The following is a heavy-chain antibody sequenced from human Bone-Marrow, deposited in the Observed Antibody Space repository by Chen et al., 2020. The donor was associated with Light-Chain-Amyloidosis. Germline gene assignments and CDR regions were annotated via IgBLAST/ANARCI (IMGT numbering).Heavy chain of an antibody. D-gene: IGHD3-22*01. V-gene: IGHV4-59*01. J-gene: IGHJ4*02. Sequence: QVQLQESGPGLVKPSETLSLTCSDSGGSFTSYHWSWIRQPPGKGLEWIGYIYHSGSTNYNPSLKSRVTISIEKSKNQFSLNLRSVTAADTAVYYCAGHYYDSNAYYTFDYWGQGALVTVSS. CDR2: IYHSGST. CDR3: AGHYYDSNAYYTFDY. CDR1: GGSFTSYH.